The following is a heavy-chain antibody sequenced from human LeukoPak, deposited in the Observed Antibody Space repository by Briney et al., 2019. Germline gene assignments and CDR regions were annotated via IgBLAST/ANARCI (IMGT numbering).Heavy chain of an antibody. J-gene: IGHJ6*04. CDR2: ISRNSGSI. D-gene: IGHD3-10*02. CDR3: AELGITMIGGV. CDR1: GFTFDDYA. V-gene: IGHV3-9*01. Sequence: GGSLRLSCAASGFTFDDYAMHWVRQAPGKGLEWVSGISRNSGSIGYADSVKGRFTISRDNAKNSLYLQMNSLRAEDTAVYYCAELGITMIGGVWGKGTTVTISS.